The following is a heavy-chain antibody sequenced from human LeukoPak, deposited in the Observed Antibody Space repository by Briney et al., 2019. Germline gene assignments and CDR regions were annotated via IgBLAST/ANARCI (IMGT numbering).Heavy chain of an antibody. CDR3: ARAIKDIVVVPAAWNWLHP. V-gene: IGHV1-2*02. CDR1: GYTFTGYY. Sequence: ASVKVSCKASGYTFTGYYMHWVRQAPGQGLEWMGWINPNSGGTNYAQKFQGRVTMTRDTSISTAYMELSRLRSDDTAGYYCARAIKDIVVVPAAWNWLHPWGQGTLVTVSS. D-gene: IGHD2-2*01. CDR2: INPNSGGT. J-gene: IGHJ5*02.